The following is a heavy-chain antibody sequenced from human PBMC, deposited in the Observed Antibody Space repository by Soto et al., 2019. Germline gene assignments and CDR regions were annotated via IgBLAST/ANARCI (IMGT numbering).Heavy chain of an antibody. CDR2: INHSGST. CDR1: GGSFSGYY. Sequence: SETLSLTCAVYGGSFSGYYWSWIRQPPGKGLEWIGEINHSGSTNYNPSLKSRVTISVDTSKNQFSLKLSSVTAADTAVYYCARYNSNYVGDWGQGTLVTVAS. J-gene: IGHJ4*02. V-gene: IGHV4-34*01. D-gene: IGHD1-7*01. CDR3: ARYNSNYVGD.